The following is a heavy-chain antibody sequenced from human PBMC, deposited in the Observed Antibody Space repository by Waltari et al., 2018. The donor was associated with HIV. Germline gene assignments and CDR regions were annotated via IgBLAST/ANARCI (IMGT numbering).Heavy chain of an antibody. D-gene: IGHD3-22*01. CDR3: ARGRRDYDSSGPKGGWFDP. J-gene: IGHJ5*02. Sequence: QVQLQQWGAGLLKPSETLSLTCAVYGGSFSGYYWSWIRQPPGKGLEWIGEINHSGSTNYNPSLKSRVTISVDTSKNQFSLKLSSVTAADTAVYYCARGRRDYDSSGPKGGWFDPWGQGTLVTVSS. CDR1: GGSFSGYY. CDR2: INHSGST. V-gene: IGHV4-34*01.